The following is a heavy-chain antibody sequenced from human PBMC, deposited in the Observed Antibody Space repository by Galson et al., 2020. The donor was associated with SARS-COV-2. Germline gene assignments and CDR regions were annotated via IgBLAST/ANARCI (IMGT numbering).Heavy chain of an antibody. V-gene: IGHV4-39*01. CDR3: ARQILTGYYSFYYFGF. CDR2: TYYTQSN. D-gene: IGHD3-9*01. J-gene: IGHJ4*02. CDR1: ARSIRSSNSY. Sequence: SETLTPTCTVSARSIRSSNSYWARLRQPPGEGLEWIGSTYYTQSNYYNPSLTSRVTMSVDTSRHQFSLKLSSVTAADTAVYCCARQILTGYYSFYYFGFWGQGTLVTVSS.